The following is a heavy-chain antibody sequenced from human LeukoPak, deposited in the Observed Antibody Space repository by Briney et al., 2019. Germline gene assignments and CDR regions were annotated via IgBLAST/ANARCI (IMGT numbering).Heavy chain of an antibody. V-gene: IGHV4-39*07. Sequence: SETLSLTCTVSGGSISSSSYYWGWIRQPPGKGLEWIGSIYYSGSTYYNPSLKSRVTISVDTSKNQFSLKLSSVTAADTAVYYCARDPSSWFTDGYWYFDLWGRGTLVTVSS. CDR2: IYYSGST. CDR1: GGSISSSSYY. CDR3: ARDPSSWFTDGYWYFDL. D-gene: IGHD3-10*01. J-gene: IGHJ2*01.